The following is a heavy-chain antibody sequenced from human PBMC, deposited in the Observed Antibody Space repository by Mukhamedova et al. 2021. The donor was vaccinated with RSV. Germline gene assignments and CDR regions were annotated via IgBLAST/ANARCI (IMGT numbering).Heavy chain of an antibody. J-gene: IGHJ6*03. V-gene: IGHV3-48*03. CDR3: ARRGEMVG. CDR1: SSYE. CDR2: ISSSGSTI. D-gene: IGHD3-16*01. Sequence: SSYEMNWVRQEAGKGLEWVSYISSSGSTINYADSVKGRWTRERDNAKKEGERKRKSLRAEDTGVYYCARRGEMVGRGKGTTVTVSS.